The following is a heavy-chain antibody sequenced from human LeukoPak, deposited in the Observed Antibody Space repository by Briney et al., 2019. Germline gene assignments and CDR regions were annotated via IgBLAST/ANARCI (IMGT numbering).Heavy chain of an antibody. CDR2: IIPIFGTA. Sequence: SVKVSCKASGGTFSSYAISWVRQAPGQGLERMGGIIPIFGTANYAQKFQGRVTITADESTSTAYMELSSLRSEDTAVYYCAREGRCSSTSCSFDYWGQGTLVTVSS. CDR3: AREGRCSSTSCSFDY. J-gene: IGHJ4*02. D-gene: IGHD2-2*01. V-gene: IGHV1-69*13. CDR1: GGTFSSYA.